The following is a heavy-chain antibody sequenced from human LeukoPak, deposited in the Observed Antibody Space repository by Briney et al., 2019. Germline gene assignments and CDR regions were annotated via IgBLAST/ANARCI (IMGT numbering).Heavy chain of an antibody. CDR3: ATWRTAKTGFDY. CDR2: IYYSGTT. J-gene: IGHJ4*02. D-gene: IGHD1-1*01. CDR1: GGSISSYY. V-gene: IGHV4-39*01. Sequence: SETLSLTCTVSGGSISSYYWGWIRQPPGKGLEWIGSIYYSGTTYYNPSLKTRVTISVDTSKNQFSLNLSSVTAADTAVYYCATWRTAKTGFDYWGQGTLVTVSS.